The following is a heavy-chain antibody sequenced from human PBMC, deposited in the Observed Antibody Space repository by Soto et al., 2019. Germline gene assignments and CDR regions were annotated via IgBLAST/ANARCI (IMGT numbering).Heavy chain of an antibody. Sequence: GGSLRLSCAASGFTFSNAWMNWVRQAPGKGLEWVGRIKSKTDGGTTDYAAPVKGRFTISRDDSKNTLYLQMNSLKTEDTAVYYCTTESVYYYGSGSYYNWFDPWGQGTLVTVSS. V-gene: IGHV3-15*07. D-gene: IGHD3-10*01. CDR2: IKSKTDGGTT. J-gene: IGHJ5*02. CDR1: GFTFSNAW. CDR3: TTESVYYYGSGSYYNWFDP.